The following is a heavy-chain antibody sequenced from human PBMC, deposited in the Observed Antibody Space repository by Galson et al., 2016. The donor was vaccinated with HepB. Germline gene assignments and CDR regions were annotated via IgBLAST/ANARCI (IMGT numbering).Heavy chain of an antibody. CDR1: GDSISSSNW. CDR2: ISHRGST. V-gene: IGHV4-4*02. J-gene: IGHJ6*02. Sequence: SETLSLTCTVSGDSISSSNWWSWVRQPPGKGLEWIGEIGEISHRGSTNYNPSLKSRVNISADKSKNQFSLKLSSVTAADTAVYYCARDLRDCSTSSCHYTGFDYYYGMDVWGQGTTVTVSS. CDR3: ARDLRDCSTSSCHYTGFDYYYGMDV. D-gene: IGHD2-2*01.